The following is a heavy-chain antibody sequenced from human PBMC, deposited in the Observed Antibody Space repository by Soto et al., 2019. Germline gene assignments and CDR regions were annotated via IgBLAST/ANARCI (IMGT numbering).Heavy chain of an antibody. J-gene: IGHJ1*01. CDR3: AREDSFYPFHH. CDR1: GFTFSRYW. Sequence: EVQLVESGGGLVQPGESLRLSCVASGFTFSRYWMNWVRQAPGKGLVWVSRISSDGSNTTYADSVKGRFTISRDHAKNTLYLQMNSLRVEDTAGYHCAREDSFYPFHHCGQGTLVTVSS. V-gene: IGHV3-74*01. D-gene: IGHD2-21*01. CDR2: ISSDGSNT.